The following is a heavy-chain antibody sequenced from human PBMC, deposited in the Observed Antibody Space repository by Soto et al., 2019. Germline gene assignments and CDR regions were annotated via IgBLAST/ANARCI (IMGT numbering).Heavy chain of an antibody. CDR1: GYTFTSYG. CDR3: ARDRPMVRGVITPVVIWDY. D-gene: IGHD3-10*01. V-gene: IGHV1-18*01. CDR2: ISAYNGNT. J-gene: IGHJ4*02. Sequence: QVQLVQSGAEVKKPGASVKVSCKASGYTFTSYGISWVRQAPGQGLEWMGWISAYNGNTNYAQKLQGRVTMTTDTSPSTAYMELRGLRSDDTAVYFCARDRPMVRGVITPVVIWDYWGQGTLVTVSS.